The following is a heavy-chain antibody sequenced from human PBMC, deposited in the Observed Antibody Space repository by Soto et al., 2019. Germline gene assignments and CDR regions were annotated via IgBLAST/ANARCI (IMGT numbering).Heavy chain of an antibody. CDR1: GFTFSSCA. J-gene: IGHJ6*03. D-gene: IGHD4-17*01. Sequence: PRGSLRLSCAAAGFTFSSCAMSWVRQAPGKGLEWVLGISDSGGRTYNADSVRGRFTISRDNSKNTLYLQVNSLRAEDTAVYYCAKHYGDYYYYMDVWGKGTTVTVSS. V-gene: IGHV3-23*01. CDR2: ISDSGGRT. CDR3: AKHYGDYYYYMDV.